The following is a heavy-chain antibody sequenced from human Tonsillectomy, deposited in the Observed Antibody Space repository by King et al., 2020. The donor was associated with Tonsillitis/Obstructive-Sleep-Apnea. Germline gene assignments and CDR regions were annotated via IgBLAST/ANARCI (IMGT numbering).Heavy chain of an antibody. CDR2: IIPVFDTT. Sequence: VQLVQSGAEVKKPGSSVKVSCKASGGTFNRLSISWVRQAPGQGLEWMGGIIPVFDTTDFAQRFQDRVTITADDSTTTAYMELSSLRSEDTAVYYCATQTEVPFDYGDPYWYFDLWGRGTLVTVSS. V-gene: IGHV1-69*12. J-gene: IGHJ2*01. D-gene: IGHD4-17*01. CDR3: ATQTEVPFDYGDPYWYFDL. CDR1: GGTFNRLS.